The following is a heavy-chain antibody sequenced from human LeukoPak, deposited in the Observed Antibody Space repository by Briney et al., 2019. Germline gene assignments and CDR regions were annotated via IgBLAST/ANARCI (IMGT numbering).Heavy chain of an antibody. J-gene: IGHJ3*02. CDR2: MNPNNGNT. CDR1: GYTFTNYD. V-gene: IGHV1-8*01. D-gene: IGHD5-24*01. CDR3: KMAKEGNAFDI. Sequence: APEKVSCKASGYTFTNYDINWVRQATGQGLEWMGWMNPNNGNTGYAQKFQGRVTMTRNTSITTAYMELSSLRSEDTAMHYCKMAKEGNAFDIWGQGTMVIVSS.